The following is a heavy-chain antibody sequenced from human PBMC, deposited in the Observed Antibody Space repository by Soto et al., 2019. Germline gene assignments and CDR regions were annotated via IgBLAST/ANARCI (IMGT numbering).Heavy chain of an antibody. Sequence: QVQLQESGPGLVKPSETLSLTCTVSGGSVSSGSYYWSWIRQPPGKGLEWIGYIYYSGSTNYNPSPKGRVTISVDTSKNQFSLKLSSVTAADTAVYYCARGSIAVAGRDAFDIWGQGTMVTVSS. CDR3: ARGSIAVAGRDAFDI. J-gene: IGHJ3*02. CDR1: GGSVSSGSYY. D-gene: IGHD6-19*01. CDR2: IYYSGST. V-gene: IGHV4-61*01.